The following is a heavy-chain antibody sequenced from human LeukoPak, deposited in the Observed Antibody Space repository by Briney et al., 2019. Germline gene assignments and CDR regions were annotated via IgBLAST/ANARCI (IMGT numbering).Heavy chain of an antibody. D-gene: IGHD4-17*01. J-gene: IGHJ4*02. CDR2: INTNTGNP. Sequence: ASVKVSCKASEYTFSSFALNWVRQAPGQGLEWMGWINTNTGNPTYAQGFTGRFVFSLDTSVSTAYLQISSLKAEDTAVYYCARDRHDYGDYVFDYWGQGTLVTVSS. CDR1: EYTFSSFA. V-gene: IGHV7-4-1*02. CDR3: ARDRHDYGDYVFDY.